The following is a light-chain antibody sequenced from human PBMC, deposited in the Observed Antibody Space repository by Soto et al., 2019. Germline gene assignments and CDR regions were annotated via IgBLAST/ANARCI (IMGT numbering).Light chain of an antibody. CDR3: QHLDSFPLA. J-gene: IGKJ4*01. V-gene: IGKV1-9*01. CDR2: AAY. CDR1: QSISRH. Sequence: DIQLTQSPSFLSASVGDRVTITCRSSQSISRHVAWYRQKSGKAPMLLLYAAYTLQRGVPSRFRGSGSGTEFTLTISSLHPEDGATYYCQHLDSFPLAFGGGTTVEI.